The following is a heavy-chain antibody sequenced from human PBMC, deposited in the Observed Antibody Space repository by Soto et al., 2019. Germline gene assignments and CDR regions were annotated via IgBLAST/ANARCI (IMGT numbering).Heavy chain of an antibody. CDR2: ISYDGSNK. J-gene: IGHJ6*02. V-gene: IGHV3-30*18. CDR3: AKDLESSSSRIYYYYYGMDV. CDR1: GFTFSSYG. D-gene: IGHD6-6*01. Sequence: QVQLVESGGGVVQPGRSLRLSCAASGFTFSSYGMHWVRQAPGKGLEWVAVISYDGSNKYYADSVKGRFTISRDNSKNTLYLQMNSLRADDTAVYYCAKDLESSSSRIYYYYYGMDVWGQGTTVTVSS.